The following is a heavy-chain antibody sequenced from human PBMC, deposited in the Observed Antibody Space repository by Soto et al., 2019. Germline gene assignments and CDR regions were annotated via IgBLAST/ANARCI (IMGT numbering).Heavy chain of an antibody. J-gene: IGHJ6*03. D-gene: IGHD5-12*01. CDR3: ARGLGSMATQPSVYYYYYYMDV. Sequence: QVQLVQSGAEVKKPGASVKVSCKASGYTFTSYDINWVRQATGQGLEWMGWMNPNSGNTGYAQKCQGRVPMTRNTSISTAYMELSSLRSEDTAVYYCARGLGSMATQPSVYYYYYYMDVWGKGTTVTVSS. CDR2: MNPNSGNT. V-gene: IGHV1-8*01. CDR1: GYTFTSYD.